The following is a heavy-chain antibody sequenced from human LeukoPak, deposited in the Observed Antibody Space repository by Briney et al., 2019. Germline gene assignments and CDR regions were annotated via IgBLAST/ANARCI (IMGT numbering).Heavy chain of an antibody. CDR2: IRYDGSNK. CDR1: GFTFSSYG. J-gene: IGHJ3*02. CDR3: AKRAAPTPGAFDI. Sequence: PGGSLRLSCAASGFTFSSYGMHWVRQAPGKGLEWVAFIRYDGSNKYYADSVKGRFTISRDNSKNTLYLQMNSLRAEDTAVYYCAKRAAPTPGAFDIWGQGTMVTVSS. V-gene: IGHV3-30*02. D-gene: IGHD6-6*01.